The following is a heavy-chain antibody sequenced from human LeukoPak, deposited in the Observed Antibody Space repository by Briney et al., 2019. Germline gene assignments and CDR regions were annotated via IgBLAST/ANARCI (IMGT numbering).Heavy chain of an antibody. CDR1: GFTFSSYA. CDR3: ARVGRGYDFWSGQAGELLIDY. Sequence: PGRSLRLSCAASGFTFSSYAMHWVRQAPGKGLEWVAVISYDGSNKYYADSVKGRFTISRDNAKNSLYLQMNSLRAEDTAVYYCARVGRGYDFWSGQAGELLIDYWGQGTLVTVSS. J-gene: IGHJ4*02. V-gene: IGHV3-30*04. CDR2: ISYDGSNK. D-gene: IGHD3-3*01.